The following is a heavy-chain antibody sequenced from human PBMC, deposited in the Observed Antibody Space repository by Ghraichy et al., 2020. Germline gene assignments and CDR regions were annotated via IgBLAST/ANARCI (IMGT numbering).Heavy chain of an antibody. Sequence: SETLSLTCTVSGDSINNDYWSWLRQPPGKGLEWIAYVHYNGRTNYNPSLKSRATILLHTSKTQFSLTLSSVTAADTAVYYCARGAGWYNPWGQGTLVTVSS. CDR3: ARGAGWYNP. J-gene: IGHJ5*02. CDR1: GDSINNDY. D-gene: IGHD6-19*01. CDR2: VHYNGRT. V-gene: IGHV4-59*01.